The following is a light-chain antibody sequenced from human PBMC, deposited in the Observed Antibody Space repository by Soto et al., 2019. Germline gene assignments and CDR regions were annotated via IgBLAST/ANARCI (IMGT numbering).Light chain of an antibody. V-gene: IGLV2-14*01. Sequence: QSALTQPASVSGSPGQSITISCTGTSSDIGGYNYVSWYQQHPGKAPKLMIYEVTNRPSGVSNRFSGSKSGNTASLTISGLQAEDEADYYCNSYTSSSGTPVIFGGGTKLTVL. J-gene: IGLJ2*01. CDR2: EVT. CDR3: NSYTSSSGTPVI. CDR1: SSDIGGYNY.